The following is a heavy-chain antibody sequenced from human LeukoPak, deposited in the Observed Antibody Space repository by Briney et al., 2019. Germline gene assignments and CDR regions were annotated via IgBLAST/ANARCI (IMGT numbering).Heavy chain of an antibody. CDR2: LSPHANYE. J-gene: IGHJ4*02. CDR3: ARDWIDRSLDY. Sequence: PGRSERLLCTASGFTFSDYYVHWVRQAPGKGLEWVAVLSPHANYEYYADSVQGRFTISRDDSKNTVYLQMNSLRDEETAVYYCARDWIDRSLDYWGLGTLVTVSS. V-gene: IGHV3-33*01. CDR1: GFTFSDYY. D-gene: IGHD2-2*03.